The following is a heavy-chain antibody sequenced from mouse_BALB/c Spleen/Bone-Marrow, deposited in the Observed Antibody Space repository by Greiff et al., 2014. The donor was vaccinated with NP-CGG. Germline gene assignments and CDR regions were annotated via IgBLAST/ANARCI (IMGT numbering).Heavy chain of an antibody. D-gene: IGHD1-1*01. Sequence: EVQVVESGPELVKPGASVKMSCKASGYTFTDYYMKWVKQSYGKSLEWIGDINPNNGDTFYNQKFKGKATLTVDKSSSTAYMQLNSLTSEDSAVYYCARDYGSSYVAYWGQGTLVTVSA. CDR2: INPNNGDT. CDR1: GYTFTDYY. CDR3: ARDYGSSYVAY. J-gene: IGHJ3*01. V-gene: IGHV1-26*01.